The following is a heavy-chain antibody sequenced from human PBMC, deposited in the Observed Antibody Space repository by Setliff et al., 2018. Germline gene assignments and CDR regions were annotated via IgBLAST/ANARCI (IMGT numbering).Heavy chain of an antibody. CDR1: DGSLSTYY. J-gene: IGHJ4*02. CDR3: AIGGGYCDFFDCFPFDN. Sequence: PSETLSLTCTVSDGSLSTYYWSWIRQHPGKGLEWIGYIYYSGSTSYYNPSLKSRVTISVDTSKNQSSLKLSSVTAADTALYYCAIGGGYCDFFDCFPFDNWGQGFLVTVSS. CDR2: IYYSGST. V-gene: IGHV4-59*06. D-gene: IGHD3-16*01.